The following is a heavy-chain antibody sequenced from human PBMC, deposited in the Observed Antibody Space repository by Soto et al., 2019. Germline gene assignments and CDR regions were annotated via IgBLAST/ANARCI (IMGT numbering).Heavy chain of an antibody. V-gene: IGHV4-30-2*01. D-gene: IGHD3-10*01. Sequence: QLQLQESGSGLVKPSQTLYLTCVVSGDSISSGGYSWNWIRKPPGKGLEWIGYIYHSGSTLYHPSLKSRVTISVDKSNNHFSLNLRSVTAADTAVYYCARDQRDGWWFDPCGQGTLVTVSS. J-gene: IGHJ5*02. CDR3: ARDQRDGWWFDP. CDR1: GDSISSGGYS. CDR2: IYHSGST.